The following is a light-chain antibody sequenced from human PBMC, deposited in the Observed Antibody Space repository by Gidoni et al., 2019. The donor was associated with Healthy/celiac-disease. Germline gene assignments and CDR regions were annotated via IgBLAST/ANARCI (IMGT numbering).Light chain of an antibody. CDR2: EVS. CDR1: SSDVGSYNL. CDR3: CSYAGSSTWV. J-gene: IGLJ3*02. Sequence: QSALTQPDSGSGSPGQSITSSCTGTSSDVGSYNLVSWYQQHPGKAPKLMIYEVSKRPSGVSHRFSGSKSGNTASLTISGLQAEDEADYYCCSYAGSSTWVFGGGTKLTVL. V-gene: IGLV2-23*02.